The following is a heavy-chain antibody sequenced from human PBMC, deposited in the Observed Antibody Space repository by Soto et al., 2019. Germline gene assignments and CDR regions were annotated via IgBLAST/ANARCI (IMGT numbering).Heavy chain of an antibody. CDR1: GYTFTSYG. Sequence: ASVKVSCKASGYTFTSYGISWVRQAPGQGLEWMGWISAYNGNTNYAQKLQGRVTMTTDTSTSTAYMELGSLRSDDMAVYYCARGRKSSSWYNWFDPWGQGTLVTVSS. D-gene: IGHD6-13*01. CDR2: ISAYNGNT. V-gene: IGHV1-18*03. J-gene: IGHJ5*02. CDR3: ARGRKSSSWYNWFDP.